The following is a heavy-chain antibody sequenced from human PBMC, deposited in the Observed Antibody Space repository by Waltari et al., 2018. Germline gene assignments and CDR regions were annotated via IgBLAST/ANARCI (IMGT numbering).Heavy chain of an antibody. Sequence: QVQLVQSGAEVKNPGASVKVSCKASGYTFTSYGISWVRQAPGQGLEWMGWISAYNGNTNYAQKLQGRVTMTTDTSTSTAYMELRSLRSDDTAVYYCARDHLAHRITIFGVVIIGFDPWGQGTLVTVSS. CDR2: ISAYNGNT. D-gene: IGHD3-3*01. V-gene: IGHV1-18*01. CDR1: GYTFTSYG. CDR3: ARDHLAHRITIFGVVIIGFDP. J-gene: IGHJ5*02.